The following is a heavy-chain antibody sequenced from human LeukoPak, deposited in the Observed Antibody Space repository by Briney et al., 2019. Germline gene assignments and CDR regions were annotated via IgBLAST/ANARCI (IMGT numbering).Heavy chain of an antibody. V-gene: IGHV4-59*01. J-gene: IGHJ4*02. CDR3: ARARDYYGSGSYFFDY. D-gene: IGHD3-10*01. CDR1: GGSISSYY. Sequence: PSETLSLTCTVSGGSISSYYWSWIRQPPGKGLEWMGYIYYSGSTNYNPSLKSRVTISVDTSKNQFSLKLSSVTAADTAVYYCARARDYYGSGSYFFDYWGQGTLVTVSS. CDR2: IYYSGST.